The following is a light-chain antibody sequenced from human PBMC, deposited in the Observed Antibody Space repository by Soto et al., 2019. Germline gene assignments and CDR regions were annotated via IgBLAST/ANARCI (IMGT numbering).Light chain of an antibody. CDR1: SSNIGAGYD. Sequence: QSVLTQPPSVSGAPGQRVTISCTGSSSNIGAGYDVHWYQQLPGTAPKLLIYGNSNRPSGVPDRFSGSKSGTSASLAITGLQSEDEADYCCKSYDSSLIVLVVFGGGTKLTDL. CDR2: GNS. CDR3: KSYDSSLIVLVV. V-gene: IGLV1-40*01. J-gene: IGLJ2*01.